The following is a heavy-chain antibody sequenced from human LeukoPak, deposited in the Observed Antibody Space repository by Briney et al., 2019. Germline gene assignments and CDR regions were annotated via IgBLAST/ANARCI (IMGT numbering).Heavy chain of an antibody. CDR3: ARALFYYDTSHPAY. V-gene: IGHV3-30-3*01. D-gene: IGHD3-22*01. CDR1: GFTFSTYV. CDR2: ISYDGNNK. Sequence: PGRSLRLSCAASGFTFSTYVMHWVRQTPGKGLEWVALISYDGNNKYYADPVKGRFTISRDNSKNTLYLQINSLRVEDTAVYYCARALFYYDTSHPAYWGQGTLVTVSS. J-gene: IGHJ4*02.